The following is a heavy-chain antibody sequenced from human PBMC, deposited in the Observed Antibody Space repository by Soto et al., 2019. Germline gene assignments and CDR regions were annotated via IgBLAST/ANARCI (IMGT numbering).Heavy chain of an antibody. CDR1: GFTFSSFG. CDR3: AKDRWGDFGDLNLPGY. D-gene: IGHD4-17*01. Sequence: ESVGGVVQPGRSLRISCAVSGFTFSSFGMHWVRQAPGKGLEWVAVISDDGSSKHYADSLKGRFTISRDNSNNTLYLQMDSLGPEDTAVYYCAKDRWGDFGDLNLPGYWGQGTLVTVSS. V-gene: IGHV3-30*18. J-gene: IGHJ4*02. CDR2: ISDDGSSK.